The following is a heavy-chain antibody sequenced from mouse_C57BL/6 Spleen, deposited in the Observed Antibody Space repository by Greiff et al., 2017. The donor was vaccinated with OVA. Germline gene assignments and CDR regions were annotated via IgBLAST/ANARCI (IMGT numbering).Heavy chain of an antibody. V-gene: IGHV1-7*01. CDR1: GYTFTSYW. J-gene: IGHJ4*01. D-gene: IGHD1-1*01. CDR3: ARMTVGYAMDY. Sequence: VQVVESGAELAKPGASVKLSCKASGYTFTSYWMHWVKQRPGQGLEWIGYINPSSGYTKYNQKFKDKATLTADKSSSTAYMQLSSLTYEDSAVYYCARMTVGYAMDYWGQGTSVTVSS. CDR2: INPSSGYT.